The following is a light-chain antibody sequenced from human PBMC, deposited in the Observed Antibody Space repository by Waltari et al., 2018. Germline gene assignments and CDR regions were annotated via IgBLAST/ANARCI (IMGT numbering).Light chain of an antibody. V-gene: IGLV2-8*01. J-gene: IGLJ2*01. CDR2: EIN. CDR3: SSYAGSNRVI. Sequence: QSALTQPPSASGSPGQSFPISCTGTSSDAGGYDYVPWYQQHTGKAPKPMIYEINKRPSGVPNRFSGSRSGNTASLTVSGLRPEDEADYYCSSYAGSNRVIFGGGTKLTVL. CDR1: SSDAGGYDY.